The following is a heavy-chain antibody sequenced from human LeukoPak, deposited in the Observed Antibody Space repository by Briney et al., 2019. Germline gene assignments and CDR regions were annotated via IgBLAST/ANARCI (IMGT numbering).Heavy chain of an antibody. CDR1: GGSLSRGGYY. Sequence: PSESLSLTCTVSGGSLSRGGYYWSWNRQHPGLDLEWIGYIYYSGSTYYNPALKSRVAISVDTSKNQFSLKLSSVTAADTAVYYCARDLNSSGYYGAFESWGQGTMVTVSS. D-gene: IGHD3-22*01. CDR2: IYYSGST. V-gene: IGHV4-31*03. CDR3: ARDLNSSGYYGAFES. J-gene: IGHJ3*02.